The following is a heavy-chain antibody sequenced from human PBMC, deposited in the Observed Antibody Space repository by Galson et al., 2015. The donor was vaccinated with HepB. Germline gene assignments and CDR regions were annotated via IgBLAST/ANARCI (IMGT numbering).Heavy chain of an antibody. CDR3: ARDGGTGWTDNSDI. J-gene: IGHJ3*02. D-gene: IGHD1-20*01. CDR2: IYRGGDI. Sequence: SLRLSCAASGFTVSGNYMSWVRQAPGKGLEWVSVIYRGGDIHYADSVKGRFTMSRDISKNAVSLQMNSLRVEDTAVYYCARDGGTGWTDNSDIWGQGTMVTVSS. CDR1: GFTVSGNY. V-gene: IGHV3-53*01.